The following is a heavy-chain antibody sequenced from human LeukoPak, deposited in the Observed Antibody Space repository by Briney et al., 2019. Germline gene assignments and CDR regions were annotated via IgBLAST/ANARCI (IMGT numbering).Heavy chain of an antibody. CDR3: ARGGVDS. V-gene: IGHV3-74*01. CDR2: MNSDGSDT. J-gene: IGHJ4*02. D-gene: IGHD3-16*01. CDR1: GFTFTGSW. Sequence: GGSLRLSCAASGFTFTGSWMYWVRQAPGKGLVCVSRMNSDGSDTNHADSVKGRFAISRDNAKNTLYLQMDSLTVEDTAVYYCARGGVDSWGQGTLVTVSS.